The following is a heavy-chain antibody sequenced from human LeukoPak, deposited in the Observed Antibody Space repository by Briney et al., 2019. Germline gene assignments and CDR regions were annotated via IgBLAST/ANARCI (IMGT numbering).Heavy chain of an antibody. V-gene: IGHV1-18*04. CDR2: ISAYNGNT. J-gene: IGHJ4*02. Sequence: ASVKVSCKASGYTFTSYGISWVRQAPGQELEWMGWISAYNGNTNYAQKLQGRVTMTTDTSTSTAYMELSSLRSEDTAVYYCAASSEDDSSNDYWGQGTLVTVSS. CDR3: AASSEDDSSNDY. CDR1: GYTFTSYG. D-gene: IGHD6-19*01.